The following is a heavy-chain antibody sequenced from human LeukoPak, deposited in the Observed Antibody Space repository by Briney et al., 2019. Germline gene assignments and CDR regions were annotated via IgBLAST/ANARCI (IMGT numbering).Heavy chain of an antibody. D-gene: IGHD1-26*01. Sequence: SETLSLTCAVYGGSFSGYYWSWIRQPPGKGLEWIGEINHSGSTNYNPSLKSQVTISVDTSKNQFSLKLSSVTAADTAVYYCAIVVGSDAFDIWGQGTMVTVSS. CDR1: GGSFSGYY. CDR3: AIVVGSDAFDI. J-gene: IGHJ3*02. CDR2: INHSGST. V-gene: IGHV4-34*01.